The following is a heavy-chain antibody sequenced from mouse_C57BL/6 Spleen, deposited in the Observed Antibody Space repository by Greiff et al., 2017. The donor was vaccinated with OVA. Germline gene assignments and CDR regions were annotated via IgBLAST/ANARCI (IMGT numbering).Heavy chain of an antibody. J-gene: IGHJ1*03. CDR1: GYSITSGYD. Sequence: EVQLQESGPGMVKPSQSLSLTCTVTGYSITSGYDWHWIRHFPGNKLEWMGYISYSGSTNYNPSLKSRISITHDTSKNHFFLKLNSVTTEDTATYYCARGYYGSRYFDVWGTGTTVTVSS. CDR3: ARGYYGSRYFDV. D-gene: IGHD1-1*01. V-gene: IGHV3-1*01. CDR2: ISYSGST.